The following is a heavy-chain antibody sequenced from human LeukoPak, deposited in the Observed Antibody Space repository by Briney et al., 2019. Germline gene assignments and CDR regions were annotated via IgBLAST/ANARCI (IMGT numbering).Heavy chain of an antibody. J-gene: IGHJ4*02. CDR3: ARDLKARLGDFDY. CDR2: ISGGGTTT. CDR1: GFTFSSYW. Sequence: GGSLRLSCAASGFTFSSYWMSWVRQAPGKGLEWVSFISGGGTTTHYVDSVKGRFTISRDNARNSLYLQMNSLRAEDTAVYYCARDLKARLGDFDYWGQGTLVTVSS. D-gene: IGHD3-16*01. V-gene: IGHV3-48*01.